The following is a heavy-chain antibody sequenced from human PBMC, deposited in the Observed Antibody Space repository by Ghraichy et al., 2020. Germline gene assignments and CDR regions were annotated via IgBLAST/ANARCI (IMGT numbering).Heavy chain of an antibody. CDR1: GGSISSSSYY. D-gene: IGHD1-26*01. V-gene: IGHV4-39*07. Sequence: SETLSLTCTVSGGSISSSSYYWGWIRQPPGKGLEWIGSIYYSGSTYYNPSLKSRVTISVDTSKNQFSLKLSSVTAADTAVYYCARGSGSHGYNWFDPWGQGTLVTVSS. J-gene: IGHJ5*02. CDR3: ARGSGSHGYNWFDP. CDR2: IYYSGST.